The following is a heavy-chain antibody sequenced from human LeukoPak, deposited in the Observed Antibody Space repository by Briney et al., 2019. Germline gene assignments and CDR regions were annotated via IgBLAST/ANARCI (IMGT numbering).Heavy chain of an antibody. J-gene: IGHJ1*01. D-gene: IGHD3-22*01. CDR3: TTDRYYDNSELQFQH. Sequence: GGSLRLSCAASGFTFSSYSMNWVRQAPGKGLEWLGRIKRETDGGTIDYAAPVKGRFTISRDDSRNTLYLQMDSLKIEDTAVYYCTTDRYYDNSELQFQHWGQGTLVTVSS. V-gene: IGHV3-15*01. CDR1: GFTFSSYS. CDR2: IKRETDGGTI.